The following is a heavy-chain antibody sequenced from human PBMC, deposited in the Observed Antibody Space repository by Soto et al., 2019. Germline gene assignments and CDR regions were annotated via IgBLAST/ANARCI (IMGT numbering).Heavy chain of an antibody. CDR3: AREGAPYCSTTTCQRPFDY. J-gene: IGHJ4*02. D-gene: IGHD2-2*01. CDR1: GFTFSSYW. V-gene: IGHV3-74*01. CDR2: INGDGTTT. Sequence: GGSLSLSCAASGFTFSSYWMHWVRQAPGKDLVWVSRINGDGTTTSYADSVRGRVTISRDTAKNTLYLQMNSLRAEDTAVYYCAREGAPYCSTTTCQRPFDYWGQGTLVTVSS.